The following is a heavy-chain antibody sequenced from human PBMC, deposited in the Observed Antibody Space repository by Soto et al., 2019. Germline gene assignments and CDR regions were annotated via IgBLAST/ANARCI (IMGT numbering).Heavy chain of an antibody. CDR2: MHHSGAT. D-gene: IGHD5-18*01. V-gene: IGHV4-61*05. Sequence: PSETLSLTCTVSGGSISSSRCHWGWIRQPPGKGLQWIGEMHHSGATNYNPSLKSRMTTSVDKAKNQFSLQLTSVTAADTAVYYCALSGYSYGPNLLLFCGKGTLVPVSS. J-gene: IGHJ4*02. CDR3: ALSGYSYGPNLLLF. CDR1: GGSISSSRCH.